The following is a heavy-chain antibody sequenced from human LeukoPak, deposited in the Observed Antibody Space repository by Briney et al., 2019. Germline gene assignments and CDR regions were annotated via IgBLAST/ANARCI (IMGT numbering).Heavy chain of an antibody. CDR1: GFTFDDYG. J-gene: IGHJ4*02. CDR2: INWNGGST. D-gene: IGHD5-24*01. CDR3: AKDHAEMATSFDY. Sequence: GGSLRLSCAASGFTFDDYGMSWVRQAPGKGLEWVSGINWNGGSTGYADSVKGRFTISRDNAKNSLYLQMNSLRAEDTAVYYCAKDHAEMATSFDYWGQGTLVTVSS. V-gene: IGHV3-20*04.